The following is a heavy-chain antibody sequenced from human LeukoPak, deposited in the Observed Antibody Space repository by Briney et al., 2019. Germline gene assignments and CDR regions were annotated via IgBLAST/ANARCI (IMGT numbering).Heavy chain of an antibody. Sequence: GGSLRLSCAASGFTFNGSAMHWVRQASGKGLEWVGRIRSKANSYASAYSASGKGSITIYKGDSKHTAYLQMNSLKTEDPAVYYCTRSISPGYSSGWYFGEFDYWGQGTLVTVSS. V-gene: IGHV3-73*01. CDR2: IRSKANSYAS. J-gene: IGHJ4*02. CDR3: TRSISPGYSSGWYFGEFDY. CDR1: GFTFNGSA. D-gene: IGHD6-19*01.